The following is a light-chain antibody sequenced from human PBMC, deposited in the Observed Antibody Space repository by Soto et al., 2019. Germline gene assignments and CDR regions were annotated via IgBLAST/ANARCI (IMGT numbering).Light chain of an antibody. CDR2: AAS. V-gene: IGKV1-8*01. Sequence: AIRMTQSPSSLSASTGDRVTITCRASQGISSYLAWYQQKPGKAPKLLIYAASTLQSGVPSRFSGSGSGTDFTLTISCLQSEDFATYYCQQYYSYPPSITFG. J-gene: IGKJ5*01. CDR1: QGISSY. CDR3: QQYYSYPPSIT.